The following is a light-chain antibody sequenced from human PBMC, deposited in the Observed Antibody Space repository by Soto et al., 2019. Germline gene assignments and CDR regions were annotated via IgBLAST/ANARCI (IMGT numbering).Light chain of an antibody. CDR3: CSYTSTNSRV. CDR2: EVS. CDR1: SNDVGGYNY. J-gene: IGLJ3*02. Sequence: QSALTQPASMSGSPGQSITISCTGTSNDVGGYNYVSWYQQHPGKAPKLMIFEVSNLPSGVSNRFSGSKSGNTAPLTISGLQAEDEAYYYCCSYTSTNSRVFGGGTKLTVL. V-gene: IGLV2-14*01.